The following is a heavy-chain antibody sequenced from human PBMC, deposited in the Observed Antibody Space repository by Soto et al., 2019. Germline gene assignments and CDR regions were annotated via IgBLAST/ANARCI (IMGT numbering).Heavy chain of an antibody. CDR3: RVETGTDDY. V-gene: IGHV3-30*03. CDR2: ISYDGSKK. Sequence: PGGSLRLSCAASGFISNTYGMHRVRQAPGKGLDWVAVISYDGSKKYYADSVKGRFTISRDNSKNTLYLQMNSLRAEDTAVYYCRVETGTDDYWGQGTLVTVSS. D-gene: IGHD1-1*01. J-gene: IGHJ4*02. CDR1: GFISNTYG.